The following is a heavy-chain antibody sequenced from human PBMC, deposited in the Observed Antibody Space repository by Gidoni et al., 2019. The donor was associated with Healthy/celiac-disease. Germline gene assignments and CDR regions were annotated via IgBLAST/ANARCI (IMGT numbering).Heavy chain of an antibody. J-gene: IGHJ4*02. CDR1: TFSSYG. CDR2: IWYDGSNK. CDR3: ARDPGQWDYGEDY. D-gene: IGHD4-17*01. Sequence: TFSSYGMHWVRQAPGKGLEWVAVIWYDGSNKYYADSVKGRFTISRDNSKNTLYLQMNSLRAEDTAVYYCARDPGQWDYGEDYWGQGTLVTVSS. V-gene: IGHV3-33*01.